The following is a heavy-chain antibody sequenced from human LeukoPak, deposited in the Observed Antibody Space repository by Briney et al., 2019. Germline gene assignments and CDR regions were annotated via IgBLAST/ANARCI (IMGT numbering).Heavy chain of an antibody. CDR3: ARSPPGRTNWNYYDY. D-gene: IGHD1-1*01. CDR1: GFTFSDYA. J-gene: IGHJ4*02. V-gene: IGHV3-64*01. Sequence: GSLRLSCAASGFTFSDYAMHWVRQAPGKGLEFVSVIGPIGVYTYYANSVKGRFTISRDNSKSTVSLQMGSLRDEDMAVYYCARSPPGRTNWNYYDYWGRGTLVTVS. CDR2: IGPIGVYT.